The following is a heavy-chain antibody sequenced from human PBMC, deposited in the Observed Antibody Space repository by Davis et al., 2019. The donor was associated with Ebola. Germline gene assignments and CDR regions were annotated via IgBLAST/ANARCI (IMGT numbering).Heavy chain of an antibody. Sequence: GESLKISCAASGFTVSSNYMSWVRQAPGKGLEWVAVIWYDGSNKYYADSVKGRFTISRDNSKNTLYLQMNSLRAEDTAVYYCARDLYRGGDSPAMDVWGQGTTVTVSS. CDR3: ARDLYRGGDSPAMDV. CDR1: GFTVSSNY. V-gene: IGHV3-33*08. J-gene: IGHJ6*02. D-gene: IGHD1-26*01. CDR2: IWYDGSNK.